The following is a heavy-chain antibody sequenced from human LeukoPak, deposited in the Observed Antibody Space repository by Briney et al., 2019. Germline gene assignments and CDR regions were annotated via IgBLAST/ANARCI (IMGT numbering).Heavy chain of an antibody. CDR1: RGTFSSYT. Sequence: SVKVSCKPSRGTFSSYTISWVRQAPGQGLEWMGRIIPILGIANCAQKFQGRVTITSDKSTSTAYMELSSLRSEDTAVYYCARDLNDFWSGNNWFDPWGQGTLVTVSS. J-gene: IGHJ5*02. CDR3: ARDLNDFWSGNNWFDP. V-gene: IGHV1-69*04. CDR2: IIPILGIA. D-gene: IGHD3-3*01.